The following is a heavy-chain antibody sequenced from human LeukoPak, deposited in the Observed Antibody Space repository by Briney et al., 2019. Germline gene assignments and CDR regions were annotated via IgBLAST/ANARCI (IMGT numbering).Heavy chain of an antibody. CDR1: GFTFSSYS. CDR3: ARDSSSWYAHDY. J-gene: IGHJ4*02. Sequence: GGSLRLSCAASGFTFSSYSMNWVRQAPGKGLEWVSSISSSSSYIYYADSVKGRLTISRDNAKNSLYLQMNSLRAEDTAVYYCARDSSSWYAHDYWGQGTLVTVSS. CDR2: ISSSSSYI. V-gene: IGHV3-21*01. D-gene: IGHD6-13*01.